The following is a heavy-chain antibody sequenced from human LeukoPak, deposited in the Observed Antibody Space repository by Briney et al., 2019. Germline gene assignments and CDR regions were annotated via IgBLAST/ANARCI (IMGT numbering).Heavy chain of an antibody. CDR3: AIDPNWGTHS. J-gene: IGHJ4*02. Sequence: ETLSLTCAVYGGSFSSYAMSWVRQAPGKGLEWVSAISGSGSSTYYADSVKGRFTISRDNSKNTLYLQMNSLRVEDTAVYYCAIDPNWGTHSWGQGVLVTVSS. V-gene: IGHV3-23*01. D-gene: IGHD7-27*01. CDR2: ISGSGSST. CDR1: GGSFSSYA.